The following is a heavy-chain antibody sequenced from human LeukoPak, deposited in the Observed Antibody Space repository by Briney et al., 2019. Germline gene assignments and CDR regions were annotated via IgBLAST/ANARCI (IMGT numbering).Heavy chain of an antibody. CDR1: GGSISSYY. CDR2: IYYSGST. J-gene: IGHJ4*02. D-gene: IGHD1-26*01. CDR3: AREGSSSGSKDFDY. Sequence: SETLSLTCTVSGGSISSYYWSWIRQPPGKGLEWIGYIYYSGSTNYNPSLKSRGTISVDTSKTQFSLKLTSVTAADTAVYYCAREGSSSGSKDFDYWGQGTLVTVSS. V-gene: IGHV4-59*01.